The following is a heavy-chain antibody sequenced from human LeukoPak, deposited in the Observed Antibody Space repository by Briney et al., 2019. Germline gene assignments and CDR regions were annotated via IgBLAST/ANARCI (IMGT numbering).Heavy chain of an antibody. V-gene: IGHV1-46*01. CDR2: INPSGGST. D-gene: IGHD6-19*01. Sequence: ASVKVSCKTSGYTFTAYYFHWVRQAPGQGLEWMGIINPSGGSTSYAQKFQGRVTMTRDMSTSTVYMELSSLRSEDTAVYYCARDLAPDPMWGIAVAGNLIDYWGQGTLVTVSS. CDR3: ARDLAPDPMWGIAVAGNLIDY. J-gene: IGHJ4*02. CDR1: GYTFTAYY.